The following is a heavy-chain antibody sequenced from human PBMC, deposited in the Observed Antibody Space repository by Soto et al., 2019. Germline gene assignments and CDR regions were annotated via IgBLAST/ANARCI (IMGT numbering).Heavy chain of an antibody. D-gene: IGHD4-17*01. CDR2: IYWDDDK. CDR3: ALLTTVTTTLDY. V-gene: IGHV2-5*02. Sequence: QITLKESGPTLVKPTQTLTLTCTFSGFSLSTSGVGVGWIRQPPGKALEWLALIYWDDDKRYSPSLKSRLTITTDTSKNQVVLTMTNMDPVDTATYYCALLTTVTTTLDYWGQGTLVTVSS. J-gene: IGHJ4*02. CDR1: GFSLSTSGVG.